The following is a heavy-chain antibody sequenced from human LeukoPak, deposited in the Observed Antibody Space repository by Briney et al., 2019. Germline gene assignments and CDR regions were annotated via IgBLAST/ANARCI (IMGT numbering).Heavy chain of an antibody. CDR2: ISAYNGNT. D-gene: IGHD3-3*01. CDR1: GYTFTSYG. V-gene: IGHV1-18*01. CDR3: ATASLYYDFWSGYYTGDY. J-gene: IGHJ4*02. Sequence: ASVNVSCKASGYTFTSYGISWVRQAPGQGLEWMGWISAYNGNTNYAQTLQGRVTMTTDTSTSTAYMEIRSLRSDDTAVYYCATASLYYDFWSGYYTGDYWGQGTLVTVSS.